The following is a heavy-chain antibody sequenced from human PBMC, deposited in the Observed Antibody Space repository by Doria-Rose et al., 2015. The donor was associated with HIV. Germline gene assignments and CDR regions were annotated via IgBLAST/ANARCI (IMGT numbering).Heavy chain of an antibody. CDR2: IYYSGTT. CDR3: AKQVVNWFDP. D-gene: IGHD2-15*01. V-gene: IGHV4-39*01. Sequence: QVQLQESGPGLVKPSETLSLTCTVSGGSVASGTPYWDWIRQTPGKGLEWIGTIYYSGTTYYNPSLRGRVTISLHTSKNQYSLKLISVTAADTGVYYCAKQVVNWFDPWGQGTLVTVSS. J-gene: IGHJ5*02. CDR1: GGSVASGTPY.